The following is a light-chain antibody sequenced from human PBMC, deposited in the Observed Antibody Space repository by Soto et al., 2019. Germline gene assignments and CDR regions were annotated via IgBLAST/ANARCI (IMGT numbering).Light chain of an antibody. CDR2: KVS. Sequence: AVLTQSPLSLPVTVGQPASISCRSSLSLVFSDGITYLSWFQQRPGQSPRRLIYKVSNRDSGVPDRFSGSGSVTDFTLKISRVEAEDVGIYYCMQGIYWPPYTFGQGTKLDLK. CDR1: LSLVFSDGITY. V-gene: IGKV2-30*01. J-gene: IGKJ2*01. CDR3: MQGIYWPPYT.